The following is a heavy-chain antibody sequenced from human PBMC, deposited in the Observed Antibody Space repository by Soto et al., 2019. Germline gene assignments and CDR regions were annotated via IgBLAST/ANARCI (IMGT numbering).Heavy chain of an antibody. V-gene: IGHV1-18*01. CDR3: ARDRGRYVRDYSFYAMEV. D-gene: IGHD5-12*01. CDR1: CYTFTSLG. J-gene: IGHJ6*02. Sequence: QVQLVQSGDEVKKPGASVKVSCKASCYTFTSLGISWVRQAPGQGLEWMGWITTYIDNTNYAQNLRGRVTMTTDTTPNRPYQAMRSLRSGDTAVYYGARDRGRYVRDYSFYAMEVCRQRTTPTASS. CDR2: ITTYIDNT.